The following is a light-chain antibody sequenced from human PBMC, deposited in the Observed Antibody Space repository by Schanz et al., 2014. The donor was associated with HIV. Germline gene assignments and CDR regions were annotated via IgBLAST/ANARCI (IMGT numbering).Light chain of an antibody. CDR1: LNVRTD. J-gene: IGKJ4*01. Sequence: DIVMTQSPASLSVSPGERATLSCRASLNVRTDLAWFQQKPGQAPRLLIYGASIRATGIPDRFSGSGSGTDFTLTISRLEPEDFAVYYCQQYGSSPLLTFGGGTKVEIK. CDR3: QQYGSSPLLT. V-gene: IGKV3-20*01. CDR2: GAS.